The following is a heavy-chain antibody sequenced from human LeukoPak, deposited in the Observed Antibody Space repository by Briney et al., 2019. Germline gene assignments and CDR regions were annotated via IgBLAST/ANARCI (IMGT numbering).Heavy chain of an antibody. Sequence: SETLSLTCAVYGGSFSGYYWSWIRQPPGKGLEWIGEINHSGSTNYNPSLKSRVTISVDTSKNQFSLKLSSVAAADTAVYYCARVYSSGWDAFDIWGQGTMVTVSS. CDR2: INHSGST. V-gene: IGHV4-34*01. CDR3: ARVYSSGWDAFDI. D-gene: IGHD6-19*01. CDR1: GGSFSGYY. J-gene: IGHJ3*02.